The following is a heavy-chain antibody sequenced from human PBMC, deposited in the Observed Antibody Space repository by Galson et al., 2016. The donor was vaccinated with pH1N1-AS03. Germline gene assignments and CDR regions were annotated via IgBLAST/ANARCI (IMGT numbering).Heavy chain of an antibody. Sequence: SLRLSCAVSGFTVSSKYMSWVRQAPEKGLEWVSSIYSGGSTYYTDSVKGRFTISRDDSEATLFLQMSSLRPEDTAVYYCASVTSAWPTVGAFGIWGQGTVVTVSS. V-gene: IGHV3-66*02. J-gene: IGHJ3*02. CDR3: ASVTSAWPTVGAFGI. D-gene: IGHD4-23*01. CDR1: GFTVSSKY. CDR2: IYSGGST.